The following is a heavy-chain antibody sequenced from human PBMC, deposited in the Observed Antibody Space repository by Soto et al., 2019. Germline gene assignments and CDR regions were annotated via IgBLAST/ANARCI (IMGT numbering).Heavy chain of an antibody. V-gene: IGHV1-18*01. J-gene: IGHJ4*02. CDR2: ISAYNSNT. CDR3: AREMAIEKYYGSGSPLPIY. CDR1: GYTFTSYG. Sequence: ASVKVSCKASGYTFTSYGISWVRQAPGQGLEWMGWISAYNSNTNYAQKLQGRVTMTTDTSTSTAYMELRSLRSDDTAVYYCAREMAIEKYYGSGSPLPIYWGQGTLVTVSS. D-gene: IGHD3-10*01.